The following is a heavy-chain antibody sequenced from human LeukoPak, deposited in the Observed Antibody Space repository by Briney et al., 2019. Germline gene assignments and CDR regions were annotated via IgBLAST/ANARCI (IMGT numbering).Heavy chain of an antibody. D-gene: IGHD6-19*01. J-gene: IGHJ4*02. CDR1: GFTFGDYA. CDR2: IRSKAYDGTT. Sequence: GSLRLSCTASGFTFGDYAMSWVRQAPGKGLEWVGFIRSKAYDGTTEYAASVKGRFTISRDDSKSIAYLQMNSLKTEDTAVYYCTRDPIAVAGTGIDYWGQGTLVTVSS. CDR3: TRDPIAVAGTGIDY. V-gene: IGHV3-49*04.